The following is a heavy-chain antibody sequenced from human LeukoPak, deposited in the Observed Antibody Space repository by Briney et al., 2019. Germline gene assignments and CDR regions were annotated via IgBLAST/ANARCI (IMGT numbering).Heavy chain of an antibody. J-gene: IGHJ6*03. CDR2: IIPIFDTA. CDR1: GGTFSSYA. CDR3: ADMADRYYCYYTDV. V-gene: IGHV1-69*13. D-gene: IGHD5-24*01. Sequence: SVKVSCKPSGGTFSSYAISWVRQAPGQGLEWMGGIIPIFDTANYAQKFQGRVTITADESKSTAYLEMSSLRSEDTAVYYCADMADRYYCYYTDVWGKGTPVTVSS.